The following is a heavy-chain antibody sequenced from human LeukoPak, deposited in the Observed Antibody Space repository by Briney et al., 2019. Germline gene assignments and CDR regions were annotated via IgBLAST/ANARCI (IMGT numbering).Heavy chain of an antibody. J-gene: IGHJ4*02. D-gene: IGHD1-26*01. Sequence: GASVTVSCKASGYVFTSYGISWVRQAPGQGLEWMGWISAYNVDTNHTQKLQGRVTMTTDTSTNTAYMELRSLRSDDTAVYYCARVSPRHTFTWSFDRPFDYWGQGTLVTVSS. CDR2: ISAYNVDT. CDR1: GYVFTSYG. V-gene: IGHV1-18*01. CDR3: ARVSPRHTFTWSFDRPFDY.